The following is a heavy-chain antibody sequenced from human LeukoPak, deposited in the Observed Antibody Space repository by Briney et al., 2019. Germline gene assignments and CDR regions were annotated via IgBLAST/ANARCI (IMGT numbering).Heavy chain of an antibody. D-gene: IGHD3-10*01. J-gene: IGHJ4*02. CDR2: ISGSGGST. CDR1: GFTVSSNY. Sequence: GGSLRLSCAASGFTVSSNYMSWVRQAPGKGLEWVSAISGSGGSTYYADSVKGRFTISRDNSKNTLYLQMNSLRAEDTAVYYCAKTPALWFGESWGQGTLVTVSS. V-gene: IGHV3-23*01. CDR3: AKTPALWFGES.